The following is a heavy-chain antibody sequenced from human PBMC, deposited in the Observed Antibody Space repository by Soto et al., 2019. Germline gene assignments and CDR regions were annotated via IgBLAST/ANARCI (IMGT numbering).Heavy chain of an antibody. V-gene: IGHV3-13*01. Sequence: GGSLRLSCAASGFTFSSYDMHWVRQATGKGLEWVSAIGTAGDTYYPGSVKGRFTISRENAKNSLYLQMNSLRAEDTAVYYCARVPSGFGVVNPNYYGMDVWGQGTTVTVSS. CDR3: ARVPSGFGVVNPNYYGMDV. D-gene: IGHD3-3*01. J-gene: IGHJ6*02. CDR2: IGTAGDT. CDR1: GFTFSSYD.